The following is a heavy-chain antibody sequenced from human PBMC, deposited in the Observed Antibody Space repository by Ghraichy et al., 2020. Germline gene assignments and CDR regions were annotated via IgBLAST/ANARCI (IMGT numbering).Heavy chain of an antibody. J-gene: IGHJ4*02. D-gene: IGHD5-12*01. CDR1: GFTFSSYA. CDR2: ISGSGGST. Sequence: GESLNISCAASGFTFSSYAMSWVRQAPGKGLEWVSAISGSGGSTYYADSVKGRFTISRDNSKNTLYLQMNSLRAEDTAVYYCAKANGGYDPSEIDYWGQGTLVTVSS. CDR3: AKANGGYDPSEIDY. V-gene: IGHV3-23*01.